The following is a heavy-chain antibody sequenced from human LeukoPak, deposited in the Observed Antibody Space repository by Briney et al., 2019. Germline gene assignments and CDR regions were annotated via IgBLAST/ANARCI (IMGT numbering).Heavy chain of an antibody. V-gene: IGHV3-21*01. J-gene: IGHJ6*03. CDR2: ISSSSSYI. CDR1: GFTFRRYS. CDR3: ARNGRCSSTSCNYYYYMDV. Sequence: PGGSLRLSCAASGFTFRRYSMNWVRQAPGKGLEWVSSISSSSSYIYYADSVKGRFTISRDNAKNSLYLQMNSLRAEDTAVYYCARNGRCSSTSCNYYYYMDVWGKGTTVTVSS. D-gene: IGHD2-2*01.